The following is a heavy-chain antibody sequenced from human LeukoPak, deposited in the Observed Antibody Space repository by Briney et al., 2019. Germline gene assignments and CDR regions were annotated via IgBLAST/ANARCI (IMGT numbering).Heavy chain of an antibody. CDR1: GGSISSSSA. Sequence: PSGTLSLTCGVSGGSISSSSAYWGWIRQAPGKGLEWVSTITGSGDSTYYADSVKGRFTISRDNSKNTLYLQMSSLRAEDTALYYCAKPSFGLYGGYDHWGQGTLVTVSS. J-gene: IGHJ5*02. CDR3: AKPSFGLYGGYDH. CDR2: ITGSGDST. D-gene: IGHD4-17*01. V-gene: IGHV3-23*01.